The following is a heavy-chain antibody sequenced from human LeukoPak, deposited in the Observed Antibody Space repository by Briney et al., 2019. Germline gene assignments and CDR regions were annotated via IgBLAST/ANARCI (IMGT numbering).Heavy chain of an antibody. CDR1: GFTFSSYE. D-gene: IGHD6-19*01. CDR3: ARAGSSWYLAVAGTLAY. V-gene: IGHV3-48*03. CDR2: ISSSGSTI. Sequence: QPGGSLRLSCAASGFTFSSYEMNWVRQAPGKGLEWVSYISSSGSTIYCADSVKGRFTISRDNAKNSLYLQMNSLRAEDTAVYYCARAGSSWYLAVAGTLAYWGQGTLVTVSS. J-gene: IGHJ4*02.